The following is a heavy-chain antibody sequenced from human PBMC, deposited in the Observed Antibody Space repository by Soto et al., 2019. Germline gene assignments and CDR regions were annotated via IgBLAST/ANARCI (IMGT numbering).Heavy chain of an antibody. D-gene: IGHD6-13*01. CDR1: GFTFSDYY. V-gene: IGHV3-11*01. Sequence: GGSLRLSCAASGFTFSDYYMSWIRQAPGKGLEWVSYISSSGSTIYYADSVKGRFTISRDNAKNSLYLQMNSLRAEDTAVYYCARDKAAAGYYYYYMDVWGKGTTVTVSS. CDR3: ARDKAAAGYYYYYMDV. J-gene: IGHJ6*03. CDR2: ISSSGSTI.